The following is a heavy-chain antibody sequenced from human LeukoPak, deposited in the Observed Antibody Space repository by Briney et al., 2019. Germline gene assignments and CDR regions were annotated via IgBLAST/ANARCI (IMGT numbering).Heavy chain of an antibody. Sequence: SETLSLTCAVYGGSFSGYYWSWIRQPPGKGLEWIGEINHSGSTNYNPSLKSRVTISVDTSKNQFSLKLSSVTAADTAVYYCARSAVAGKGETVNWFDPWSQGTLVTVSS. CDR2: INHSGST. V-gene: IGHV4-34*01. J-gene: IGHJ5*02. CDR1: GGSFSGYY. CDR3: ARSAVAGKGETVNWFDP. D-gene: IGHD6-19*01.